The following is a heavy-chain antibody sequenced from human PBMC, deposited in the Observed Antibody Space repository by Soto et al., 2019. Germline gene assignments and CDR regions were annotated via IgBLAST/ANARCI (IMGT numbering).Heavy chain of an antibody. J-gene: IGHJ4*02. Sequence: EVQLLESGGGLVQPGGSLRLSCAASGFTFSSYAMSWVRQAPGKGLEWVSAISGSGGSTYYADSVKGRFTISRDNSKNTLYLQMNSLRAEDTAVYYCASAAELYCSGGSCYSEEGYYFDYWGQGTLVTVSS. V-gene: IGHV3-23*01. CDR1: GFTFSSYA. CDR2: ISGSGGST. CDR3: ASAAELYCSGGSCYSEEGYYFDY. D-gene: IGHD2-15*01.